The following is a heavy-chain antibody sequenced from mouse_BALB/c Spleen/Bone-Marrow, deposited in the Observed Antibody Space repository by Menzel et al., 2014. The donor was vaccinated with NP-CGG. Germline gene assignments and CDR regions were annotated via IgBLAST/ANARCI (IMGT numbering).Heavy chain of an antibody. CDR3: ARGYSNNYAMDY. J-gene: IGHJ4*01. Sequence: QVQLQQPGAELVRPGVSVKISCKGSGYTFTDYAMHWVKQSHAESLEWIGVINTYFGDISYNQKFKGKVTIAVDKTSRAVYMELAGLTAEDSAVYYCARGYSNNYAMDYWGQGTSVTVSS. CDR1: GYTFTDYA. V-gene: IGHV1S137*01. CDR2: INTYFGDI. D-gene: IGHD2-5*01.